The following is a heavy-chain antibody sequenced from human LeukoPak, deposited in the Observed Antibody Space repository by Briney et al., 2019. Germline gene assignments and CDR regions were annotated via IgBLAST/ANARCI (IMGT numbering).Heavy chain of an antibody. D-gene: IGHD2-2*01. CDR2: IYTSGST. Sequence: SETLSLTCTVSGGSISSYYWSWIRQPAGKGLEWIGRIYTSGSTNYNPSLKSRVTMSVDTSKNQFSLKLSSVTAADTAVYYCAREAGYCSSTSCHPGWGWFDPWGQGTLVTVSS. V-gene: IGHV4-4*07. J-gene: IGHJ5*02. CDR3: AREAGYCSSTSCHPGWGWFDP. CDR1: GGSISSYY.